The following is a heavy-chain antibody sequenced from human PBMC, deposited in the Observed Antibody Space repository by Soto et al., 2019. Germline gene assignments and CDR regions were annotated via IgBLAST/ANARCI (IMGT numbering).Heavy chain of an antibody. V-gene: IGHV4-30-4*01. CDR3: ARDRTYCSGGGCYDWFDP. J-gene: IGHJ5*02. CDR2: IYYSGNT. CDR1: GGSITSGDYY. D-gene: IGHD2-15*01. Sequence: SETLSLTCTVSGGSITSGDYYWSWIRQPPGKGLEWIGYIYYSGNTYYNPSLKSRVTISVDTSKNQFSLKLNSVTAADTAVYYCARDRTYCSGGGCYDWFDPWGQGTLVTVSS.